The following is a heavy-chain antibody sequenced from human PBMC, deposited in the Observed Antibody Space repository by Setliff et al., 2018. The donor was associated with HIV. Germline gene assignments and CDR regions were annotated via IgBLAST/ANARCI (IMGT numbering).Heavy chain of an antibody. J-gene: IGHJ4*02. CDR3: VRQGHWYIPWYFDY. V-gene: IGHV4-38-2*02. CDR1: GYSISSGYY. D-gene: IGHD1-20*01. Sequence: SETMSLTCTVSGYSISSGYYWGWIRQPPGRWLEWIGSIYHSGSTYYNPSLKSRVTLSLDTSKNHISLHLSSVTAADTAVYYCVRQGHWYIPWYFDYWGQGALVTVSS. CDR2: IYHSGST.